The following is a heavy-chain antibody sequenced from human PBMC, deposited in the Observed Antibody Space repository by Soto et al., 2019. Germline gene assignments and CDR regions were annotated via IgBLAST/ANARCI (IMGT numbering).Heavy chain of an antibody. J-gene: IGHJ4*02. D-gene: IGHD6-19*01. CDR1: GFTCSSYG. V-gene: IGHV3-48*02. CDR2: ISSSSSTR. CDR3: ARGSQWTSPDY. Sequence: SLSFSYAASGFTCSSYGRNWVRQAPGKGLEWGSYISSSSSTRYYADSVKGRFTISRDNAKNSLYLQMNSLRDEDTAVFYCARGSQWTSPDYWGQRTLVSVSS.